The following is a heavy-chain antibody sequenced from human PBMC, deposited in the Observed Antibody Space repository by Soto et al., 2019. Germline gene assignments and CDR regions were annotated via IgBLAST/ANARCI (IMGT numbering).Heavy chain of an antibody. V-gene: IGHV3-30*18. D-gene: IGHD4-17*01. J-gene: IGHJ4*02. CDR2: ISYDGSNK. CDR1: GFTFSSYG. Sequence: QVQLVESGGGVVQPGRSLRLSCAASGFTFSSYGMHWVRQAPGKGLEWVAVISYDGSNKYYADSVKGRFTISRDNSKNTLYLQMNSLRAEDTAVYYCAKDRDYGDYVFSPQWGQGTLVTVSS. CDR3: AKDRDYGDYVFSPQ.